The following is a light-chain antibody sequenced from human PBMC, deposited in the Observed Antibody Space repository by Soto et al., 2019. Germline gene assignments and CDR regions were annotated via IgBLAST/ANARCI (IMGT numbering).Light chain of an antibody. CDR3: QQYGSSGK. CDR2: GAS. V-gene: IGKV3-20*01. Sequence: EIVLTQSPGTLSLSPGERATLSCRASQIVSSNYLAWYQQKPGQAPRLLIYGASNRATGITDRFSGSGSGTDFTLTISRLEPEDFAVYYCQQYGSSGKFGQGTKVDIK. J-gene: IGKJ1*01. CDR1: QIVSSNY.